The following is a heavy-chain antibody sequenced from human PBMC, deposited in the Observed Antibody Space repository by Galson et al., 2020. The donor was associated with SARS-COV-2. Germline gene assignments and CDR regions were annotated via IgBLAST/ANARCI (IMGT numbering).Heavy chain of an antibody. V-gene: IGHV4-4*02. Sequence: KASETLSLTCDVFGASISSNNWWSWVRQAPGKGLEWIGAIDHSGNANFNPSLKSRVTISVDKSKNQFSLEVISVTAADTAVYYCAREVQSGVPEYFDSWGQGILVTVSS. J-gene: IGHJ4*02. CDR2: IDHSGNA. CDR3: AREVQSGVPEYFDS. CDR1: GASISSNNW.